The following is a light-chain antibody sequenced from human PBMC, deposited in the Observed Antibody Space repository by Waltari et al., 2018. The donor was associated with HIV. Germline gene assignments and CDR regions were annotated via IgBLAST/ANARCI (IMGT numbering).Light chain of an antibody. CDR2: DVS. CDR1: SSDIGLYNF. Sequence: QSALTQPPSASGSPGQSVTISCAGTSSDIGLYNFVSWYQHHPGKAPKLMISDVSRRPSGVPDRFSGSKSGNTASLTVSVLQADDEATYYCFSYAGNNFLLFGGGTKLTVL. V-gene: IGLV2-8*01. CDR3: FSYAGNNFLL. J-gene: IGLJ2*01.